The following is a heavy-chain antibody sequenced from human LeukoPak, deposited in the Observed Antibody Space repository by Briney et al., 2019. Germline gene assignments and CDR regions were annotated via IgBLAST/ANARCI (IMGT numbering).Heavy chain of an antibody. J-gene: IGHJ4*02. Sequence: KPSETLSLTCAVYGGSFSGYYWSWIRQPPGKGLEWIGEINHSGSTNYNPSLKSRVTISVDTSKNQFSLKLSSVTAADTAVYYCATVAWIQLTFDYWGQGTLVTVSS. D-gene: IGHD5-18*01. CDR1: GGSFSGYY. V-gene: IGHV4-34*01. CDR2: INHSGST. CDR3: ATVAWIQLTFDY.